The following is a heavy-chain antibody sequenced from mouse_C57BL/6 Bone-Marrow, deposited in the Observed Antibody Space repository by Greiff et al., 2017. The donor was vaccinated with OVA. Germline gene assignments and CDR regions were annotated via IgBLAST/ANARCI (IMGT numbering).Heavy chain of an antibody. D-gene: IGHD1-1*01. CDR2: IDPSDSYT. CDR3: ASNYGY. V-gene: IGHV1-69*01. Sequence: VQLQQSGAELVMPGASVKLSCKASGYTFTSYWMHWVKQRPGQGLEWIGEIDPSDSYTNYNQKFKGKSTLTVDKSSSTAYMQLSSLTSEASAVYYWASNYGYWGQGTTLTVSS. J-gene: IGHJ2*01. CDR1: GYTFTSYW.